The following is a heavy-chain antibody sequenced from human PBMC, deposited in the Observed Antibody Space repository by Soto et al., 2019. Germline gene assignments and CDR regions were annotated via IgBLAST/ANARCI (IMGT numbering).Heavy chain of an antibody. J-gene: IGHJ4*02. CDR3: AKPEEVVRGFDF. CDR2: ISGTGGAA. CDR1: GFTFGHSA. D-gene: IGHD3-10*01. V-gene: IGHV3-23*01. Sequence: GGSLRLSCAASGFTFGHSAMSWVRQAPGKGLEWVAAISGTGGAAYYADSLKGRFTISRDNSRNTLFLQMNSLRVDDTAIYHCAKPEEVVRGFDFWGLGTLVTVSS.